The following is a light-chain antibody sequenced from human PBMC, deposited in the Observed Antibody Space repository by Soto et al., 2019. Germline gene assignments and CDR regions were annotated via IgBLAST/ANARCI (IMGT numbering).Light chain of an antibody. J-gene: IGKJ4*01. V-gene: IGKV3-20*01. CDR2: GAS. CDR1: QSVTSNY. Sequence: EIVLTQSPGTLSLSPGERATLSCRASQSVTSNYLAWYQQKPGQAPRLLIYGASSRATGIPDRFSGSGYGTDFTLTISRLEPGDFAVYYCQQYGSSPLTFGGGTKVEIK. CDR3: QQYGSSPLT.